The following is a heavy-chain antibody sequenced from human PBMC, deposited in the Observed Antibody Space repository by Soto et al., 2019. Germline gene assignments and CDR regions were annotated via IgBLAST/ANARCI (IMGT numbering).Heavy chain of an antibody. CDR1: GFSLTTAGVG. J-gene: IGHJ4*02. Sequence: QITLKESGPTLVKPTQTLTLTCTFSGFSLTTAGVGVSCVRQPPGVALDRLALIYWDDDERYSPSLKTRPTTTKDPSKNQVVLIMTNMDPVDTATYYCAHSRNLISQDAQVGDFDYWGQGTLVTVSS. V-gene: IGHV2-5*02. CDR3: AHSRNLISQDAQVGDFDY. D-gene: IGHD3-16*01. CDR2: IYWDDDE.